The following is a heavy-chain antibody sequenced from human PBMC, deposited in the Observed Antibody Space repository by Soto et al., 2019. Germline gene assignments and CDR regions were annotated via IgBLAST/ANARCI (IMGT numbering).Heavy chain of an antibody. CDR1: GGSISSGGYY. J-gene: IGHJ5*02. D-gene: IGHD6-6*01. Sequence: SETLSLTCTVSGGSISSGGYYWSWIRQHPGKGLEWIGYIYYSGSTYYNPSLKSRVTISVDTSKNQFSLKLSSVTAADTAVYYCARGQSIAARLGRWFDPWGQGTLVTVSS. CDR3: ARGQSIAARLGRWFDP. CDR2: IYYSGST. V-gene: IGHV4-31*03.